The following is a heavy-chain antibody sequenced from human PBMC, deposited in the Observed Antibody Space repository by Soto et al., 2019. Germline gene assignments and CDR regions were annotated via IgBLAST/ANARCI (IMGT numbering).Heavy chain of an antibody. CDR1: GGSFSGYY. V-gene: IGHV4-34*01. J-gene: IGHJ4*02. CDR3: ARGQGATILTPLDY. CDR2: INHSGST. Sequence: QVQLQQWGAGLLKPSETLSLTCAVYGGSFSGYYWSWIRQPPGKGLEWIGEINHSGSTNYNPSPKSRVTISVDTSKNQFSLKLSSVTAADTAVYYCARGQGATILTPLDYWGQGTLVTVSS. D-gene: IGHD5-12*01.